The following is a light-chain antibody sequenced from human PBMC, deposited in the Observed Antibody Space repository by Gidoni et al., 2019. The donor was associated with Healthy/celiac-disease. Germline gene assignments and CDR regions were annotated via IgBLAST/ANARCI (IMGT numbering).Light chain of an antibody. J-gene: IGKJ4*01. V-gene: IGKV1-9*01. CDR1: QGISSY. CDR3: QQLNSYPPL. CDR2: AAS. Sequence: DIQLTQAPSFLSASVGDRVTITCRASQGISSYLAWYQQKPGKAPKLLIYAASTLQSGVPSRFRGSGSGTEFTLTISSLQPEDFATYYCQQLNSYPPLFXGXTKVEIK.